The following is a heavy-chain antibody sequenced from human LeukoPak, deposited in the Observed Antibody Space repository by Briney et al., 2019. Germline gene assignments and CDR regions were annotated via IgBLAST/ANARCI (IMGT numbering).Heavy chain of an antibody. CDR1: GFTFSDYY. CDR3: ARAVVMGDGMDV. J-gene: IGHJ6*02. Sequence: PGGSLRLSCAASGFTFSDYYITWIRQAPGKGLEWVSHISGSGDTIYYADSVKGRFTISRDSAKNSLYLQMNSLRAEGTAVYYCARAVVMGDGMDVWGQGTTVTVSS. CDR2: ISGSGDTI. D-gene: IGHD2-21*01. V-gene: IGHV3-11*01.